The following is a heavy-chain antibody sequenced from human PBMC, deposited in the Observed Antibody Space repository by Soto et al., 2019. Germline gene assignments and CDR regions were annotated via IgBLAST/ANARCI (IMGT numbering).Heavy chain of an antibody. J-gene: IGHJ6*04. CDR3: ARDHRPRSMDV. V-gene: IGHV3-7*01. CDR1: GFSFSAYW. Sequence: EVQLVESGGGFVQSGGSLRLSCGAYGFSFSAYWMTWVRQAPGKGLEWVANIRQDGGQRTYGDSVKGRFTVSRDNAKNSVFLQMNGLTDDDTAVYYCARDHRPRSMDVWGKGTAVTVSA. CDR2: IRQDGGQR. D-gene: IGHD1-26*01.